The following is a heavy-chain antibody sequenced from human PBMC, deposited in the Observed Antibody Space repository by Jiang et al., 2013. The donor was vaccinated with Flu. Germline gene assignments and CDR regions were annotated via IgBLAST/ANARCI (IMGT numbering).Heavy chain of an antibody. CDR2: IYYSGST. D-gene: IGHD3-22*01. Sequence: PGLVKPSETLSLTCTVSGGSISSYYWSWDPAAPRKGLEWIGYIYYSGSTNYNPSLKSRVTISVDTSKNQFSLKLSSVTAADTAVYYCARVVVRATYYFDYWGQGTLVTVSS. V-gene: IGHV4-59*01. J-gene: IGHJ4*02. CDR1: GGSISSYY. CDR3: ARVVVRATYYFDY.